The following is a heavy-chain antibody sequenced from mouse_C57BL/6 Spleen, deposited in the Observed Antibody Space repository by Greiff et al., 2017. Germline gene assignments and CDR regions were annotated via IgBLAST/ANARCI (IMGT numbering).Heavy chain of an antibody. CDR3: ARQIPSYGYDSYWYFDV. D-gene: IGHD2-2*01. Sequence: QVQLQQPGAELVRPGSSVKLSCKASGYTFTSYWMDWVKQRPGQGLEWIGNIYPSDSETHYNQKFKDKATLTVDKSSSTAYMQLSSLTSEDSAVYYCARQIPSYGYDSYWYFDVWGTGTTVTVSS. CDR2: IYPSDSET. CDR1: GYTFTSYW. V-gene: IGHV1-61*01. J-gene: IGHJ1*03.